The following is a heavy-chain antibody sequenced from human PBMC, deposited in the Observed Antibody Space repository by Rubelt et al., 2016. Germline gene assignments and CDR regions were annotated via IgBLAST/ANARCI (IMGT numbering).Heavy chain of an antibody. CDR2: INPSGGGT. D-gene: IGHD3-10*01. CDR3: ARDQIRRQPGVYYYYGMDV. V-gene: IGHV1-46*01. CDR1: GYTSMRYY. J-gene: IGHJ6*02. Sequence: QVQLVQSGAEVKKPGASVKVSCKASGYTSMRYYMHWVRQAPGQGLEWLGIINPSGGGTSYAQKFQGRVTMTRDASTNTLYMELSGRGSDDTAVYYCARDQIRRQPGVYYYYGMDVWGQGTTVIVSS.